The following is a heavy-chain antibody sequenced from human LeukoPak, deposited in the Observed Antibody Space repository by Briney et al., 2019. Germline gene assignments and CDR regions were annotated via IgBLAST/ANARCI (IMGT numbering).Heavy chain of an antibody. CDR2: INPNSGGT. CDR1: GYTFTGYY. J-gene: IGHJ4*02. D-gene: IGHD6-6*01. Sequence: ASVKVSCKASGYTFTGYYMHWVRQAPGQGLEWMGRINPNSGGTNYAQKFQGRVTMTRDTSISTVYMELSSLRSEDTAVYYCARALEYSSSINFDYWGQGTLVTVSS. CDR3: ARALEYSSSINFDY. V-gene: IGHV1-2*06.